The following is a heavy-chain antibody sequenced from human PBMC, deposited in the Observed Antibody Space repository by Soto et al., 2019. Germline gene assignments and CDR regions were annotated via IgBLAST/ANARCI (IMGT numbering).Heavy chain of an antibody. J-gene: IGHJ6*02. CDR1: GYSFSTYW. CDR3: ARHASSRTSNYDYYAVDV. V-gene: IGHV5-51*01. D-gene: IGHD4-4*01. Sequence: GESLKISCKASGYSFSTYWIGWVRQMPGKGLDWMGIIYPGDSDSRYNPSFQGHVTISADKSISTAYLQRSSLRASDSAIYYCARHASSRTSNYDYYAVDVWGLGTTVTVSS. CDR2: IYPGDSDS.